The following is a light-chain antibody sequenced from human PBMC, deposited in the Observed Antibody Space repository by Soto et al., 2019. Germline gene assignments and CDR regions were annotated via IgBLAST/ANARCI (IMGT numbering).Light chain of an antibody. CDR1: QDIRNY. CDR2: AAS. Sequence: DIQMTQSPSSLSASVVDRVTITCRASQDIRNYLGWYQQKPGKAPKCLIYAASSLQSGVPSRFSGSGSGTDFTLTISSLQPEDFAVYYCQQYNNWPPVTFGSGTKVDIK. CDR3: QQYNNWPPVT. J-gene: IGKJ3*01. V-gene: IGKV1-17*01.